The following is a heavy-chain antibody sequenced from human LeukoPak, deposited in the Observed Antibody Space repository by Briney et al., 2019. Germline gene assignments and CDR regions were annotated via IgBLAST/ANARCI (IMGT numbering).Heavy chain of an antibody. D-gene: IGHD4-17*01. V-gene: IGHV3-30*03. CDR3: AATVTLDY. CDR2: ISYDGSNK. J-gene: IGHJ4*02. CDR1: GFTFSSYG. Sequence: GGSLRLSCAASGFTFSSYGMHWVRQAPGKGLEWVAVISYDGSNKYYADSVKGRFTISRDNSKNTLYLQMNILRAEDTAVYYCAATVTLDYWGQGTLVTVSS.